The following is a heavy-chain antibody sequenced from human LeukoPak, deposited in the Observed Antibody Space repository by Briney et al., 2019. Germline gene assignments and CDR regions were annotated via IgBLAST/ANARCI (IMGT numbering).Heavy chain of an antibody. J-gene: IGHJ4*02. V-gene: IGHV4-4*07. CDR2: IYTSGST. CDR1: GGSISSYY. D-gene: IGHD3-16*02. CDR3: ARLGSDYDYVWGSYRPFDY. Sequence: SETLSLTRTVSGGSISSYYWSWIRQPAGKGLEWIGRIYTSGSTNCNPSLKSRVTMSVDTSKNQFSLKLSSVTAADTAVYYCARLGSDYDYVWGSYRPFDYWGQGTLVTVSS.